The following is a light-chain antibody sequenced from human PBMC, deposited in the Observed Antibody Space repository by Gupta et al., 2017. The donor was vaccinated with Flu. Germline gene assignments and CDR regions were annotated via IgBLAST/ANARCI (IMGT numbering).Light chain of an antibody. J-gene: IGKJ4*01. CDR2: WAS. Sequence: DIVMTQSPDSLAVSLGERATINCKSGQSVLYTSNNKNYLAWYQHKPGQPPKLLIYWASTRESGVPVRFSGSGSGTDFTLTISSLQAEDVAVYYCQRYYSAPYTFGGGTKVEIK. CDR1: QSVLYTSNNKNY. CDR3: QRYYSAPYT. V-gene: IGKV4-1*01.